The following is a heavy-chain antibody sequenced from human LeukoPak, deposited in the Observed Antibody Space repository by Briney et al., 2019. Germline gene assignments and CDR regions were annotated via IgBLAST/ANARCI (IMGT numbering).Heavy chain of an antibody. J-gene: IGHJ6*02. CDR2: IYHSGST. V-gene: IGHV4-38-2*02. D-gene: IGHD3-16*01. CDR1: DYSISSASY. Sequence: SETLSLTCSVSDYSISSASYWGWIRQPPGKGLEWIGSIYHSGSTYYNPSLKSRVIISVDTSKNQFSLKVSSVTAADTAVYYCARHVPYYDSDFSAWGMDVWGQGTTVTVSS. CDR3: ARHVPYYDSDFSAWGMDV.